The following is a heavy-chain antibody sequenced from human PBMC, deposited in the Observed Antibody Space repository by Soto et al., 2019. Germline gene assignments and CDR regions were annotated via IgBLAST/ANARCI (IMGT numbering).Heavy chain of an antibody. D-gene: IGHD3-10*01. CDR2: INHSGST. CDR3: SSYGSGSYGGFDY. J-gene: IGHJ4*02. Sequence: SETLSLTCAVYGGSFSGYYWSWIRQPPGKGLEWIGEINHSGSTNYNPSLKIRVTISVDTSKNQFSLKLSSVTAADTAVYYCSSYGSGSYGGFDYWGQGTLVTVS. CDR1: GGSFSGYY. V-gene: IGHV4-34*01.